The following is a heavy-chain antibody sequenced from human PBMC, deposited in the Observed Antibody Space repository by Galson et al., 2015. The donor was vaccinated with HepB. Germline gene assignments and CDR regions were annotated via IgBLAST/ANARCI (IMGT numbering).Heavy chain of an antibody. CDR1: GYTSTSYG. D-gene: IGHD4-17*01. J-gene: IGHJ4*02. CDR2: ISAYNGNT. V-gene: IGHV1-18*04. Sequence: SVKVSCKASGYTSTSYGISWVRQAPGQGLEWMGWISAYNGNTNYAQKLQGRVTMTTDTSTSTAYMELRSLRSDDTAVYYCARSPFYYCDKEYWGQGTLVTVSS. CDR3: ARSPFYYCDKEY.